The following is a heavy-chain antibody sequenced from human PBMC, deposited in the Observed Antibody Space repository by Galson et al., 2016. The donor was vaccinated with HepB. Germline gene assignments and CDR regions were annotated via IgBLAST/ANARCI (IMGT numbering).Heavy chain of an antibody. J-gene: IGHJ6*04. CDR1: GLTFSSYA. D-gene: IGHD4-17*01. CDR3: AKDVSYSDYGPYHYFYGLDV. V-gene: IGHV3-23*01. CDR2: ISGSGGST. Sequence: SLRLSCAASGLTFSSYAMNWVRQAPGAGLEWASSISGSGGSTYYADSVKGRVTISRDNSKNRLYLQMNSLRAEDTAIYYCAKDVSYSDYGPYHYFYGLDVWGKGTTVTVSS.